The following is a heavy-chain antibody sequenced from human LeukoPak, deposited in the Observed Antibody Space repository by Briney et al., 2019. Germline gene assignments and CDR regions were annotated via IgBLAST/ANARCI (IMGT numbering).Heavy chain of an antibody. V-gene: IGHV4-39*01. CDR3: ASGLRYFDWFPFDY. CDR1: GGSISSSSYY. Sequence: SETLSLTCTVSGGSISSSSYYWGWIRQPPGKGLEGIGSIYYSGSTYYNPSLKSRVTISVDTSKNQFSLKLSPVTAADTAVYYCASGLRYFDWFPFDYWGQGTLVTVSS. D-gene: IGHD3-9*01. J-gene: IGHJ4*02. CDR2: IYYSGST.